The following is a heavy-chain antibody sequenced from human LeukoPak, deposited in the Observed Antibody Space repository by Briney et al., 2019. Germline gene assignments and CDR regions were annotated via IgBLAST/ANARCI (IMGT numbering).Heavy chain of an antibody. J-gene: IGHJ4*02. Sequence: PGRSLRLSCAASGFTFSGYGMHWVRQAPGKGLEWVAVIWYDGSNKYYADSVKGRFTISRDNSKNTLYLQMNSLRAEDTAVYYCARDSGDTSAFDYWGQGTLVTVSS. V-gene: IGHV3-33*01. CDR3: ARDSGDTSAFDY. CDR2: IWYDGSNK. CDR1: GFTFSGYG. D-gene: IGHD5-18*01.